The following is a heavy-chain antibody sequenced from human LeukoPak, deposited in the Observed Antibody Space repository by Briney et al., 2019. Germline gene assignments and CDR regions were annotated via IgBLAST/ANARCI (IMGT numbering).Heavy chain of an antibody. V-gene: IGHV1-3*01. J-gene: IGHJ6*02. D-gene: IGHD3-10*01. CDR3: AKVLWFGEAYYHYGMDV. Sequence: ASVKVSCKASGYSFTTFSIHWVRQAPGQSLEWMGRINSDNGDTEYSQKFQGRVTITADTSTNTAYLDLSNLRSDDTAVYYCAKVLWFGEAYYHYGMDVWGQGATVTVSS. CDR1: GYSFTTFS. CDR2: INSDNGDT.